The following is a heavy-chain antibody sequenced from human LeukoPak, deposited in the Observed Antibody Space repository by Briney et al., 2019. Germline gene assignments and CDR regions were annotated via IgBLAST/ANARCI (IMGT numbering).Heavy chain of an antibody. D-gene: IGHD1-26*01. CDR3: ATSRNSGSLDY. Sequence: PSETLSLTCTVSGGSISSYYWSWIRQPAGKGLEWIGRIYTSGSTNYNPSLKSRVTMPVDTSKNQFSLKLSSVTAADTAVYYCATSRNSGSLDYWGQGTLVTVSS. CDR2: IYTSGST. CDR1: GGSISSYY. J-gene: IGHJ4*02. V-gene: IGHV4-4*07.